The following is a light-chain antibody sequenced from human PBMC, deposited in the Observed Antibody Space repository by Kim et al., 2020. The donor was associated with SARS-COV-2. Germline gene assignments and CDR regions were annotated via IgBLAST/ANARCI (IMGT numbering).Light chain of an antibody. CDR3: NSRDSSGNPLYV. Sequence: SSELTQDPAVSVALGQTVRITCQGDSLRSYYASWYQQKPGQAPVLVIYGKNNRPSGIPDRFSGSSSGNTASLTITGAQAEDEADYYCNSRDSSGNPLYVFGTGTKVNVL. V-gene: IGLV3-19*01. CDR2: GKN. J-gene: IGLJ1*01. CDR1: SLRSYY.